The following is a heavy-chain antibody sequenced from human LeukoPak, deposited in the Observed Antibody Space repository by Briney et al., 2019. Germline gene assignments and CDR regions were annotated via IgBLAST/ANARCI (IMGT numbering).Heavy chain of an antibody. CDR1: GFTFSDYY. J-gene: IGHJ4*02. V-gene: IGHV3-11*01. D-gene: IGHD3-9*01. CDR2: ISSSGSTI. Sequence: GGSLRLSCAASGFTFSDYYMSWIRQTPGKGLEWVSFISSSGSTIYYADSVEGRVTISRDNAKRSLYLQMNSLRAEDTAVYYCARGGYDVLTGYYVWGQGTLVTVSS. CDR3: ARGGYDVLTGYYV.